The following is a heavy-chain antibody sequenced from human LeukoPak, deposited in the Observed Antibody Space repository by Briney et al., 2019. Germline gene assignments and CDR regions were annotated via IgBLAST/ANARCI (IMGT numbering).Heavy chain of an antibody. Sequence: SETLSLTCTVSGGSISSYYWSWIRQPPGKGPEWIGYIYYSGSTNYNPSLKSRVTISVDTSKNQFSLKLSSVTAADTAVYYCARGQQQLVRGYYYMDVWGKGTTVTVSS. J-gene: IGHJ6*03. CDR3: ARGQQQLVRGYYYMDV. CDR1: GGSISSYY. V-gene: IGHV4-59*01. CDR2: IYYSGST. D-gene: IGHD6-13*01.